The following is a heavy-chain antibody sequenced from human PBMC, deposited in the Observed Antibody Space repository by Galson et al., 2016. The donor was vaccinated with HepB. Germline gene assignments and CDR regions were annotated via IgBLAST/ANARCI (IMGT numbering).Heavy chain of an antibody. D-gene: IGHD3-22*01. CDR3: ARAHYYDDSGYLFDY. V-gene: IGHV4-38-2*01. CDR1: GFSIISGFY. J-gene: IGHJ4*02. CDR2: VYHFGSP. Sequence: SETLSLTCAVSGFSIISGFYLGWVRQSPGKGLEWIGTVYHFGSPSYNPSLRGRVTISGDSSKNQFSLKLKSMTAADTAVYHCARAHYYDDSGYLFDYWGQGALVTVSS.